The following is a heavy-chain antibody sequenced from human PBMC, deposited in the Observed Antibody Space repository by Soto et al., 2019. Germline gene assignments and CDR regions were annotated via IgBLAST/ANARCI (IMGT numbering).Heavy chain of an antibody. D-gene: IGHD6-19*01. CDR3: TRALAGTRNGFDV. V-gene: IGHV3-74*01. J-gene: IGHJ3*01. Sequence: LRLSCAASGFTSSSYWIHWVRQAPGKGLVWVSRISDTGSDTYYGDSVKGRFTISRDNAKNTLYLQMNSLRAEDTAIYYCTRALAGTRNGFDVWGQGTMVTVSS. CDR1: GFTSSSYW. CDR2: ISDTGSDT.